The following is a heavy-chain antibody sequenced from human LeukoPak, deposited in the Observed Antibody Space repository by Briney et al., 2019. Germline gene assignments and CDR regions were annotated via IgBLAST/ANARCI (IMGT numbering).Heavy chain of an antibody. D-gene: IGHD6-6*01. CDR1: GFTFSGYW. V-gene: IGHV3-74*01. J-gene: IGHJ6*03. CDR2: INTDGIST. Sequence: PGGSLRLSCAASGFTFSGYWMHWVRQAPGKGLVWVSRINTDGISTTYADSVKGRFTISRDNAKNTLYLQMNSLRAEDTAVYFCVRGRGPTSFYYMDVWGKGTTVTVSS. CDR3: VRGRGPTSFYYMDV.